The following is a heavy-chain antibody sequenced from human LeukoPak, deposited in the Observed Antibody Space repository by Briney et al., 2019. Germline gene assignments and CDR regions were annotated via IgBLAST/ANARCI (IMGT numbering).Heavy chain of an antibody. CDR3: ARSIGYYYTMDV. J-gene: IGHJ6*02. CDR1: GFSFSDYY. CDR2: VSGSGSDL. V-gene: IGHV3-11*01. D-gene: IGHD3-22*01. Sequence: GGSLRLSCVACGFSFSDYYMSWIRQAPGRGLEWISYVSGSGSDLYYADSVKGRFTISRDNANNSLYLQMNSLRAEDTAVYYCARSIGYYYTMDVWGQGTTVTVSS.